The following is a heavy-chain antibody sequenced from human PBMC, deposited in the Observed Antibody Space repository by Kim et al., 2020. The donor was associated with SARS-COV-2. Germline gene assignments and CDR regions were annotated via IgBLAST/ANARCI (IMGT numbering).Heavy chain of an antibody. CDR3: ASGAYYDSSGETSNGYYYYYYMDV. V-gene: IGHV1-46*01. J-gene: IGHJ6*03. CDR2: INPSGGST. Sequence: ASVKVSCKASGYTFTSYYMHWVRQAPGQGLEWMGIINPSGGSTSYAQKFQGRVTMTRDTSTSTVYMELSSLRSEDTAVYYCASGAYYDSSGETSNGYYYYYYMDVWGKGTTVTVSS. D-gene: IGHD3-22*01. CDR1: GYTFTSYY.